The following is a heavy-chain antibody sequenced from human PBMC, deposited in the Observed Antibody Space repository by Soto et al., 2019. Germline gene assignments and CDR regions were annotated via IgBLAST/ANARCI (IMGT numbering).Heavy chain of an antibody. CDR3: AKDRQLMYYYGSGSGAFDI. CDR2: ISGSGGST. V-gene: IGHV3-23*01. Sequence: PGGSLRLSCAASGFTFSSYAMSWVRQAPGKGLEWVSAISGSGGSTYYADSVKGRFTISRDNSKNTLYLQMNSLRAEDTAVYYCAKDRQLMYYYGSGSGAFDIWGQGTMVTVSS. D-gene: IGHD3-10*01. CDR1: GFTFSSYA. J-gene: IGHJ3*02.